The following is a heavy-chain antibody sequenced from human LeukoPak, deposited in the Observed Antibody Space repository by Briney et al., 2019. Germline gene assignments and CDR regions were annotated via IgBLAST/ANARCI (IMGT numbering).Heavy chain of an antibody. V-gene: IGHV4-61*02. CDR2: SCSGGST. Sequence: SQTLSLTCTVSGGAISSGSYYWSWIRQPAGKGLEWIGRSCSGGSTNYNPSLKSRVTISVDTSKNQFSLKLSSVTAADTAVYYCARVDYDILTGYYLDYWGQGTLVTVSS. CDR3: ARVDYDILTGYYLDY. D-gene: IGHD3-9*01. CDR1: GGAISSGSYY. J-gene: IGHJ4*02.